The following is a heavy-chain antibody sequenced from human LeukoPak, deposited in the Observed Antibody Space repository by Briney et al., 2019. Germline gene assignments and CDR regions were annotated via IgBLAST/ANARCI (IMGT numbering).Heavy chain of an antibody. CDR2: IRSEVDGGTS. D-gene: IGHD2-15*01. Sequence: GGSHRLSCAASGFTFRNAWMSWVRQATGKGLEWVGRIRSEVDGGTSDYAAAVEGKFTISRDDSNNKLYLQMNSLKTEDTAVYYCNTDSMEDIRGYCTGGRCGGIDYWGQGTLVTVSS. CDR3: NTDSMEDIRGYCTGGRCGGIDY. CDR1: GFTFRNAW. V-gene: IGHV3-15*01. J-gene: IGHJ4*02.